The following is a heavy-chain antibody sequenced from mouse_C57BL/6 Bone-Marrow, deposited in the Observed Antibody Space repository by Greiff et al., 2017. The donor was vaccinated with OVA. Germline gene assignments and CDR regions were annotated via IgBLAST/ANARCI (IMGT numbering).Heavy chain of an antibody. CDR1: GFNIKDDY. CDR3: KFPYYYCSSQPYYYAMDD. J-gene: IGHJ4*01. D-gene: IGHD1-1*01. CDR2: IDPENGDT. Sequence: VQLQQSGAELVRPGASVKLSCTASGFNIKDDYMHWVKQRPEQGLEWIGWIDPENGDTEYASKFQGKATITADTSSNTAYLQLSSLTSEDTAVXYCKFPYYYCSSQPYYYAMDDWGQGTSVTVSS. V-gene: IGHV14-4*01.